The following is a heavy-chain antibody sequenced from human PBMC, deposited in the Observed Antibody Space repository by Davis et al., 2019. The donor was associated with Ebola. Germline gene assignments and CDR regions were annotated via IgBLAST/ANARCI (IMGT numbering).Heavy chain of an antibody. D-gene: IGHD3-16*01. CDR2: IYPGGST. Sequence: MPSETLSLTCTVSGGSISSGGYSWNWIRQPPGKGLEWIGNIYPGGSTSYNQSLKNRVTISVDRSKNQFSLKLSPVTAADTAVYYCTQNGGDYWGQGTLVTVSS. V-gene: IGHV4-30-2*01. CDR1: GGSISSGGYS. CDR3: TQNGGDY. J-gene: IGHJ4*02.